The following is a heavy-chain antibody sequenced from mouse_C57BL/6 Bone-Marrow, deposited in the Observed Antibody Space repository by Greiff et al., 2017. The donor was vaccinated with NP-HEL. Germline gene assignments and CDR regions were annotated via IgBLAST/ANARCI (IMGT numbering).Heavy chain of an antibody. CDR3: TPENHYGNYVAY. CDR2: IDPETGGT. D-gene: IGHD2-1*01. CDR1: GYTFTDYE. V-gene: IGHV1-15*01. Sequence: QVQLQQSGAELVRPGASVTLSCKASGYTFTDYEMHWVKQTPVHGLEWIGAIDPETGGTAYNQKFKGKAILTADKSSSTAYMELRSLTSEDSAVYYCTPENHYGNYVAYWGQGTLVTVSA. J-gene: IGHJ3*01.